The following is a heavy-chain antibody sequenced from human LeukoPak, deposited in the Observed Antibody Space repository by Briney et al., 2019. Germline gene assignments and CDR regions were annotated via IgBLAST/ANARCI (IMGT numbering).Heavy chain of an antibody. J-gene: IGHJ2*01. CDR1: GGSMSGYY. Sequence: SETLSLTCTVSGGSMSGYYWSWIRQPPGKGPELIGYVHSSGDTGYNPSLKSRVTISVDTSKSQFSLGLRSVTTADTAVYYCARGGWSIDFWGRGTLVTASS. V-gene: IGHV4-59*01. D-gene: IGHD2-15*01. CDR2: VHSSGDT. CDR3: ARGGWSIDF.